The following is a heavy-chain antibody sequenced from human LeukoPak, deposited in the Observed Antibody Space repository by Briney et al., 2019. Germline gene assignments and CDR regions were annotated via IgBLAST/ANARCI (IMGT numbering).Heavy chain of an antibody. D-gene: IGHD5-18*01. V-gene: IGHV3-9*01. Sequence: GGSLRLSCAASGFTFDDYAMHWVRQAPGKGLEWVSGISWNSGTIGHADSVKGRFTISRDNAKNSLYLQMNSLRADDTALYYCARGLEKGYSFGIDYWGQGTLVTVSS. J-gene: IGHJ4*02. CDR2: ISWNSGTI. CDR1: GFTFDDYA. CDR3: ARGLEKGYSFGIDY.